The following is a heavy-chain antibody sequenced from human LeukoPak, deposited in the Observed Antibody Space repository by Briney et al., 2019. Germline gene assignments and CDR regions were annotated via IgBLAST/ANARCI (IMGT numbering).Heavy chain of an antibody. D-gene: IGHD3-9*01. Sequence: SVKVSCKASGGIFSSYAISWVRQAPGQGLEWMGGIIPIFGTANYAQKFQGRVTITADESTSTAYMELSSLRSEDTAVYYCARAVLRYFDWYWYFDLWGRGTLVTVSP. CDR3: ARAVLRYFDWYWYFDL. J-gene: IGHJ2*01. CDR1: GGIFSSYA. V-gene: IGHV1-69*13. CDR2: IIPIFGTA.